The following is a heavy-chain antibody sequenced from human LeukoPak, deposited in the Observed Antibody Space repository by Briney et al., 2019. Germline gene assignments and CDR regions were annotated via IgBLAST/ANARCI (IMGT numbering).Heavy chain of an antibody. CDR2: IYSGGST. Sequence: PGGSLRLSCAASGFTVSSNYMSWVRQAPGKGLEWVSVIYSGGSTYYADSVKGRFTISRDNSKNTLYLQMNSLRAEDTAVYYCTASPNEIHYYDSSGYYYPFDYWGQGTLVTVSS. D-gene: IGHD3-22*01. V-gene: IGHV3-66*01. CDR3: TASPNEIHYYDSSGYYYPFDY. J-gene: IGHJ4*02. CDR1: GFTVSSNY.